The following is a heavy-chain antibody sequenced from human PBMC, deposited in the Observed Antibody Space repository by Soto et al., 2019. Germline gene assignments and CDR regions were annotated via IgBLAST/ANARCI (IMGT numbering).Heavy chain of an antibody. CDR1: GGSFSGYY. V-gene: IGHV4-34*01. CDR3: ARVSYQGYIAARPGWFDP. J-gene: IGHJ5*02. D-gene: IGHD6-6*01. Sequence: QVQLQQWGAGLLKPSETLSLTCAVYGGSFSGYYWSWIRQPPGRGLEWIGEINHSGSTNYNPSLKSRVTLSIDASKNQFSLKMSSATAADTAMYYCARVSYQGYIAARPGWFDPWGQGTLVTVSS. CDR2: INHSGST.